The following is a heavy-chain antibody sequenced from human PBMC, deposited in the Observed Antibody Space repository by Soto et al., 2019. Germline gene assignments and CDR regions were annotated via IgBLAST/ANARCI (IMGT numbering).Heavy chain of an antibody. Sequence: QVQLQESGPGLVKPSQTLSLTCTVSGGSISSGGYYWSWIRQHPGKGLEWIGYIYYSGSTYYNPSLKSRVTISVDTSKNQFSLKLSSVTAADTAVYYCARGWGYYDSSVYPYYYFDYWGQGTLVTVSS. V-gene: IGHV4-31*03. CDR2: IYYSGST. CDR3: ARGWGYYDSSVYPYYYFDY. D-gene: IGHD3-22*01. J-gene: IGHJ4*02. CDR1: GGSISSGGYY.